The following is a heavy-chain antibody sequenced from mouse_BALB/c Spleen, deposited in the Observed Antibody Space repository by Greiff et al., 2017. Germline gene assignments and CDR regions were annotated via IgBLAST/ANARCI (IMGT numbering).Heavy chain of an antibody. Sequence: VQLQQSGPELVKPGASVKMSCKASGYTFTDYVISWVKQRTGQGLEWIGEIYPGSGSTYYNEKFKGKATLTADKSSNTAYMQLSSLTSEDSAVYFCARGYYGYDEGWYFDVWGAGTTVTVSS. CDR2: IYPGSGST. CDR1: GYTFTDYV. CDR3: ARGYYGYDEGWYFDV. V-gene: IGHV1-77*01. D-gene: IGHD2-2*01. J-gene: IGHJ1*01.